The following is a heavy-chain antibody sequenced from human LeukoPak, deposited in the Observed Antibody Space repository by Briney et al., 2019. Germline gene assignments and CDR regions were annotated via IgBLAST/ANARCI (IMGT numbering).Heavy chain of an antibody. Sequence: GGSLRLSCAASGFTFNTYGMNWVRQAPGKGLEWVSAISGSGGSTYYADSVKGRFTISRDNAKNSLYLQMNSLRAEDTAVYYCATDQLGGYGSYDYWGQGTLVTVSS. CDR2: ISGSGGST. J-gene: IGHJ4*02. CDR3: ATDQLGGYGSYDY. D-gene: IGHD3-10*01. CDR1: GFTFNTYG. V-gene: IGHV3-23*01.